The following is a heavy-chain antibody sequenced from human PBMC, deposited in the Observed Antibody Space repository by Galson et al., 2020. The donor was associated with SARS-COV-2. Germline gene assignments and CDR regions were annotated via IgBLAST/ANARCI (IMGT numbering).Heavy chain of an antibody. CDR1: GYSFTSYW. J-gene: IGHJ4*02. D-gene: IGHD3-22*01. CDR2: IYPGDSDT. CDR3: TRTSHSSGSDQYYFDY. Sequence: GESLKISCKGSGYSFTSYWIGWVRQMPGKGLEWMGIIYPGDSDTRYSPSFQGQVTISADKSISTAYLQWSSLKASDTAMYYCTRTSHSSGSDQYYFDYWGQGTLVTVSS. V-gene: IGHV5-51*01.